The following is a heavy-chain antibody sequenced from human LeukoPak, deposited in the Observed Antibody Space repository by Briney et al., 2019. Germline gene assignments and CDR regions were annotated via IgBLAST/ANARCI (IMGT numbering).Heavy chain of an antibody. V-gene: IGHV3-7*01. CDR1: GFPFSDYW. J-gene: IGHJ4*02. Sequence: PGGSLRLSCAASGFPFSDYWMDWVRQSPGKGMEWVANINQDGSEGYYADSVKGRFTISRDNAKNSLYLQMNKLRAEDTAVYYCSRSLDYWGQGALVTVSS. CDR3: SRSLDY. CDR2: INQDGSEG.